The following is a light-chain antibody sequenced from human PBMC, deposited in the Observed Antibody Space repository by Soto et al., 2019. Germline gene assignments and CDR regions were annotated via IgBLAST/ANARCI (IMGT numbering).Light chain of an antibody. V-gene: IGKV1-33*01. J-gene: IGKJ3*01. Sequence: DIQMTQSPSSLSAFVGDTVTINCRATDSIDRYLNWYQQKPGKAPKVLIYDASNLETGVPPRFSGTGSGTDFTFTISSLQPEDIATYYCQQYDNLPFTFGPGTTVDFK. CDR2: DAS. CDR1: DSIDRY. CDR3: QQYDNLPFT.